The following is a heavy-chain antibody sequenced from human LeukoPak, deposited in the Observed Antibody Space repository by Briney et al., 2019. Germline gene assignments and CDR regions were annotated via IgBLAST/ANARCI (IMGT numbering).Heavy chain of an antibody. D-gene: IGHD6-13*01. Sequence: SETLSLTCTVSGGSISSSSYYWSWIRQPPGKGLEWIGYIYYSGSTNYNPSLKSRVTISVDTSKNQFSLKLSSVTAADTAVYYCARNGAGSSSWNGIDYWGQGTLVTVSS. CDR3: ARNGAGSSSWNGIDY. J-gene: IGHJ4*02. CDR2: IYYSGST. V-gene: IGHV4-61*01. CDR1: GGSISSSSYY.